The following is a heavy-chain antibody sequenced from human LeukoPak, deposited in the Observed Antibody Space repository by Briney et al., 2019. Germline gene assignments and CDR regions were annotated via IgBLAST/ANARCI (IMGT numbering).Heavy chain of an antibody. CDR3: ARDYGSGDYYFAY. V-gene: IGHV4-4*02. D-gene: IGHD3-10*01. CDR1: GDSISSSHR. J-gene: IGHJ4*03. CDR2: IYHRGTT. Sequence: PSETLSLTCAVSGDSISSSHRWTWVRQPPGKGLEWIGEIYHRGTTNYNLSLKSRVTISVDRSKNQFSLRLTSVTAADTAVYYCARDYGSGDYYFAYWGQGTMVTVSS.